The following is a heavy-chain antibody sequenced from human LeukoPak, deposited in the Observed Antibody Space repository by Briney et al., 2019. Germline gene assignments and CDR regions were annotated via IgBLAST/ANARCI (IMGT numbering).Heavy chain of an antibody. CDR1: GGTFSSHA. D-gene: IGHD4-23*01. Sequence: GASVTVSCTASGGTFSSHAISWVRQAPGQGLEWMGGIIPIFGTANYAQKFQGRVTITAVESMSTAYMELSSLRSEDTAVYYCARGWLAETTVVTPYNYWGQGTLVTVSS. CDR3: ARGWLAETTVVTPYNY. J-gene: IGHJ4*02. CDR2: IIPIFGTA. V-gene: IGHV1-69*13.